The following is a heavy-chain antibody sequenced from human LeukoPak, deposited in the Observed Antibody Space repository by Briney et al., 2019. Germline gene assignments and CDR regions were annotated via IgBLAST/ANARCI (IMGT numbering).Heavy chain of an antibody. CDR1: GFSLSTQRMR. V-gene: IGHV2-70*04. CDR2: IDWDDDK. J-gene: IGHJ6*03. Sequence: SGPALVKPTQTLTLTCNFSGFSLSTQRMRVSWIRQTPGKALEWLARIDWDDDKFYSTSLRTRLTISKDTSKNQVVLTMTNMDPADTGTYYCARYSCGWDYMDVWGKGTTVTVSS. D-gene: IGHD6-19*01. CDR3: ARYSCGWDYMDV.